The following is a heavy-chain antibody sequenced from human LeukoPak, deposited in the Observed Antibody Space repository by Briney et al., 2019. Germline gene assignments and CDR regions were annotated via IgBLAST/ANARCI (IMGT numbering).Heavy chain of an antibody. D-gene: IGHD5-18*01. CDR3: ARGWTAAMGGHFDY. J-gene: IGHJ4*02. CDR1: GGTFSTYT. CDR2: IIPILGIA. V-gene: IGHV1-69*02. Sequence: SVKVSCKASGGTFSTYTISWVRQAPGQGLEWMGRIIPILGIAYYAQKFQDRVTITADKSTSTAYMDLSSLRSEDTAVYYCARGWTAAMGGHFDYWGQGTLVTVSS.